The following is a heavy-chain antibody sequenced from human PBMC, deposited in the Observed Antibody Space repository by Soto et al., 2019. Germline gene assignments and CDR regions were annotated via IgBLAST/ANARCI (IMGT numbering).Heavy chain of an antibody. CDR2: IKQDGSEK. D-gene: IGHD1-26*01. J-gene: IGHJ4*02. CDR1: GFTFSSYW. CDR3: EREWELLLHDY. V-gene: IGHV3-7*01. Sequence: GSLRLSCAASGFTFSSYWMSWVRQAPGKGLEWVANIKQDGSEKYYVDSVKGRFTISRDNAKNSLYLQMNSLRAEDTAVYYCEREWELLLHDYWGQGTLVTVSS.